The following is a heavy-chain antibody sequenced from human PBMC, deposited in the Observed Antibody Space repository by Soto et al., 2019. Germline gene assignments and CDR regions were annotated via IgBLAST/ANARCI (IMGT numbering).Heavy chain of an antibody. CDR1: GFTFGDCG. D-gene: IGHD6-13*01. V-gene: IGHV3-30*18. CDR2: MSYHGTKP. CDR3: GKEYGSTWLEH. J-gene: IGHJ5*02. Sequence: SSSALGFTFGDCGRHPVLQAPGKGLEWVSAMSYHGTKPYYVDSVKGRFTISRDNSRNTLFLQLNSLRDEDRVESADGKEYGSTWLEHSGHGTPVTVTS.